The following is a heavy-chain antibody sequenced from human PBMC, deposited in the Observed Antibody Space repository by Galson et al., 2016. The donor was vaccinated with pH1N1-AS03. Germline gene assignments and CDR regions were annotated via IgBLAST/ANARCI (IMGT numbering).Heavy chain of an antibody. CDR2: IYPGDSDT. J-gene: IGHJ5*02. V-gene: IGHV5-51*01. Sequence: QSGAEVKKPGQSLKISCKGSGYTFDNYWIGWVRQMPGKGLEWMGIIYPGDSDTRYNPSFQGQVTITADKSITPAYLQWSSLKASDTAIYYCARHGTHGYSNWFDPWGQGTLVTVSS. CDR1: GYTFDNYW. CDR3: ARHGTHGYSNWFDP. D-gene: IGHD2-8*01.